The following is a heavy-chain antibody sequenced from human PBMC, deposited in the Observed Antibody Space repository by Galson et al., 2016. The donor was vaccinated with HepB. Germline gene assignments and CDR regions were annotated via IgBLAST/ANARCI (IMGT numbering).Heavy chain of an antibody. CDR3: ARGRYYDFWSGYYTGIDY. CDR1: GFTFSMYA. V-gene: IGHV3-30-3*01. CDR2: ISYDGTNQ. J-gene: IGHJ4*02. D-gene: IGHD3-3*01. Sequence: SLRLSCAASGFTFSMYAMHCVRQAPGKGLEWVAVISYDGTNQYYADSVKGRFTISRDDSKNTVYLQMNSLRTEDTAVYYCARGRYYDFWSGYYTGIDYWGQGTLVIVSS.